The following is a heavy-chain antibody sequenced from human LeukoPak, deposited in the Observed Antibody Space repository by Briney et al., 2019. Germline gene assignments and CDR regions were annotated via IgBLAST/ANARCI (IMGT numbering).Heavy chain of an antibody. Sequence: SVRVSCKTSGGTFSNYGISWVRQAPGQGLEWMGGIIPILGTTNYAQKFQDRVTITTDESTSTAYMELNRLRSEDTAVYYCARDRYYDSRGNFYESGYWGQGTLVTVSS. J-gene: IGHJ4*02. CDR1: GGTFSNYG. D-gene: IGHD3-22*01. CDR2: IIPILGTT. V-gene: IGHV1-69*05. CDR3: ARDRYYDSRGNFYESGY.